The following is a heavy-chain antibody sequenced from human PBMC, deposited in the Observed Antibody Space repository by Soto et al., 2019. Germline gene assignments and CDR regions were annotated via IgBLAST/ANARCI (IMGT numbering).Heavy chain of an antibody. CDR3: ARQKGDYGDYVGY. V-gene: IGHV4-39*01. D-gene: IGHD4-17*01. Sequence: XGTLSLTCTVSGGSISSSSYYWGWIRQPPGKGLEWIGSIYYSGSTYYNPSLKSRVTISVDTSKNQFSLKLSSVTAADTAVYYCARQKGDYGDYVGYWGQGTLVTVSS. J-gene: IGHJ4*02. CDR1: GGSISSSSYY. CDR2: IYYSGST.